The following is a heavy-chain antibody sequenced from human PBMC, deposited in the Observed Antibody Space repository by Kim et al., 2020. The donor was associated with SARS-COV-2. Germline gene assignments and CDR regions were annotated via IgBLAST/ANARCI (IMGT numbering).Heavy chain of an antibody. V-gene: IGHV1-18*04. CDR1: GYTFTSYG. CDR3: ARDRRYYDSSGYYYPNDAFDI. CDR2: ISAYNGNT. J-gene: IGHJ3*02. Sequence: ASVKVSCKASGYTFTSYGISWVRQAPGQGLEWMGWISAYNGNTNYAQKLQGRVTMTTDTSTSTAYMELRSLRSDDTAVYYCARDRRYYDSSGYYYPNDAFDIWGQGTMVTVSS. D-gene: IGHD3-22*01.